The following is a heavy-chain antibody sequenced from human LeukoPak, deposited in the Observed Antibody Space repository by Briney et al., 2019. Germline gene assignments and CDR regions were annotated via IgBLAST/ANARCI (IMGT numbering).Heavy chain of an antibody. CDR1: GYTFTGYY. J-gene: IGHJ3*02. CDR2: INPNSGGT. D-gene: IGHD3-22*01. CDR3: ARAMIVVAGAFDI. V-gene: IGHV1-2*02. Sequence: GASVKVSCKASGYTFTGYYMHWVRQAPGQGLEWMGWINPNSGGTNYAQKFQGRVTMTRDTSISTAYMELSRLRSDDTAVYYCARAMIVVAGAFDIWGQGTMVTVSS.